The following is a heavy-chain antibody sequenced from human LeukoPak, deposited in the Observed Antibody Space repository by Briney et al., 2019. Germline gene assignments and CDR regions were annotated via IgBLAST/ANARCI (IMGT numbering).Heavy chain of an antibody. D-gene: IGHD6-19*01. J-gene: IGHJ4*02. CDR3: AMDSIAVAATYDY. Sequence: GGSLRLSCAASGFTFSDYYMSWIRQAPGKGLEWVSYISSSGSTIYYADSVKGRFTISRDNAKNSLYLQMNSLRAEDTAVYYCAMDSIAVAATYDYWGRGTLVTVSS. V-gene: IGHV3-11*01. CDR2: ISSSGSTI. CDR1: GFTFSDYY.